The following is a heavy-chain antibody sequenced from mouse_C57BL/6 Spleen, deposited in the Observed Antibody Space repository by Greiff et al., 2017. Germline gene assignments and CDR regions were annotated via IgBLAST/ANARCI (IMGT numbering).Heavy chain of an antibody. V-gene: IGHV1-72*01. CDR1: GYTFTSYW. D-gene: IGHD2-4*01. Sequence: QVQLKQPGAELVKPGASVKLSCKASGYTFTSYWMHWVKQRPGRGLEWIGRIDPNSGGTKYNEKFKSKATLTVDKPSSTAYMQLSSLTSEDYAVYVCERNYDYDGRFVYWGQGTRVTVSA. CDR2: IDPNSGGT. J-gene: IGHJ3*01. CDR3: ERNYDYDGRFVY.